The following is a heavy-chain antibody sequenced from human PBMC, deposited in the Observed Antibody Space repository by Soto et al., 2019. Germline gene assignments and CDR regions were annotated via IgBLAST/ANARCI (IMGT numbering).Heavy chain of an antibody. J-gene: IGHJ4*02. CDR3: ARESRSGMMGY. D-gene: IGHD2-15*01. CDR2: MNPNSGNT. V-gene: IGHV1-8*01. Sequence: QVQLVQSGAEVKKPGASVKVSCKASGYTFTSYDINWVRQATGQGLEWMGWMNPNSGNTGYEQKLQXRGTMTRNTSISTVYMELSSLTSEDTAVYYCARESRSGMMGYWGQGTLVTVSS. CDR1: GYTFTSYD.